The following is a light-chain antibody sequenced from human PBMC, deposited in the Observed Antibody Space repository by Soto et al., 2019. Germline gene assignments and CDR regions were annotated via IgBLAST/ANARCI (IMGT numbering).Light chain of an antibody. CDR2: DVT. J-gene: IGLJ1*01. CDR1: SNDIGGFNY. V-gene: IGLV2-14*03. CDR3: CSYVRSVTYV. Sequence: QSVLTQPASVSGSPGQSITISCTGSSNDIGGFNYVSWYQQFPGKAPKLIIYDVTNRPSGVSDRFSGSKSGNAAYLTISGLQAEDEADYYCCSYVRSVTYVFGAGTKVTVL.